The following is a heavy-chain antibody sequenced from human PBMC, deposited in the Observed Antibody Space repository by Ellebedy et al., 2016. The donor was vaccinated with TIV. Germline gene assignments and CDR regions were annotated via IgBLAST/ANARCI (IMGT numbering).Heavy chain of an antibody. CDR3: SREGLEAGMDL. CDR1: GFTFSHHA. CDR2: ISYDGNNK. V-gene: IGHV3-30*04. Sequence: GGSLRLSCAASGFTFSHHAFYWVRQAPGKVLEWVTIISYDGNNKFYLDSVEGRFSISRDDSKNTLYLQMNSLRPEDTAVYYCSREGLEAGMDLWGQGTTVIVSS. J-gene: IGHJ6*02.